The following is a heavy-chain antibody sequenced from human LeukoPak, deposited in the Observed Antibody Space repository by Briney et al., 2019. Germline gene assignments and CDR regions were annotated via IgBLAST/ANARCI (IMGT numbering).Heavy chain of an antibody. CDR3: ARLELAVAGFHFDY. J-gene: IGHJ4*02. CDR1: GGXISSYY. CDR2: IYYSGST. D-gene: IGHD6-19*01. V-gene: IGHV4-59*08. Sequence: PSETLSLTCTVSGGXISSYYWSWIRQPPGKGLEWIGYIYYSGSTNYNPSLKSRVTISVDTSKNQFSLKLSSVTAADTAVYYCARLELAVAGFHFDYWGQGTLVTVSS.